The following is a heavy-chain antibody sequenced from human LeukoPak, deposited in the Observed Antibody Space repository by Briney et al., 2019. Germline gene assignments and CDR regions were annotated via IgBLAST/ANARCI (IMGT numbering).Heavy chain of an antibody. Sequence: SETLSLSCTVSGGSVRGYYLTWIRQAPGKGLEFVAYIYYSGSTKYNPSLKSRVSTSLDTSTNQFSLILTSVTATDTATYYCARLVQKASGLYDYYFFMDVWGSGTPVTVSS. D-gene: IGHD5/OR15-5a*01. J-gene: IGHJ6*04. CDR3: ARLVQKASGLYDYYFFMDV. V-gene: IGHV4-59*08. CDR2: IYYSGST. CDR1: GGSVRGYY.